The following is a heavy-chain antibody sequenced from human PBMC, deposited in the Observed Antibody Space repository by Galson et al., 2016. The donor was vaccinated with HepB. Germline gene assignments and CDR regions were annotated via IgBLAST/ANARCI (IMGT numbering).Heavy chain of an antibody. CDR2: IHHSGST. D-gene: IGHD6-19*01. Sequence: ETLSLTCAVYGGSFGGYNWTWIRQPPGKGLEWIGEIHHSGSTIYNPSLKSRVTISVDTSKNQLSLSLRSVTAADTAMYYCARPRSGPVGGNYYMDVWGQGTTVTISS. J-gene: IGHJ6*02. CDR3: ARPRSGPVGGNYYMDV. CDR1: GGSFGGYN. V-gene: IGHV4-34*01.